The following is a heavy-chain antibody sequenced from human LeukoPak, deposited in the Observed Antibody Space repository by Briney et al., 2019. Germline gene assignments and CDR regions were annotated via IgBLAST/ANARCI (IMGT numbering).Heavy chain of an antibody. CDR1: GDSISSRNW. CDR2: IFHSGST. D-gene: IGHD2-21*02. CDR3: AKASVVVTGDPDAFDM. V-gene: IGHV4-4*02. Sequence: SGTLSLTCVVYGDSISSRNWWSWVRQPPEKGLEGIGEIFHSGSTNYNPSLKSRVTISVDKSRNLFSLNLSSVTAADTAVYYCAKASVVVTGDPDAFDMWGQGTLVTVSS. J-gene: IGHJ3*02.